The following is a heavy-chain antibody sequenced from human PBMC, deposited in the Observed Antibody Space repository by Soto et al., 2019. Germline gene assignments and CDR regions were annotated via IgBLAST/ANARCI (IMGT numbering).Heavy chain of an antibody. CDR1: GFTFSSYG. CDR3: ARDQEYSSGWYDYYSGMDV. Sequence: QVQLVESGGGVVQPGRSLRLSCAASGFTFSSYGMHWVRQAPGKGLEWVAVIWYDGSNKYYADSVKGRFTISRDNSKNTLYLQMNSLRAEDTAVYYCARDQEYSSGWYDYYSGMDVWGQGTTVTVSS. D-gene: IGHD6-19*01. CDR2: IWYDGSNK. J-gene: IGHJ6*02. V-gene: IGHV3-33*01.